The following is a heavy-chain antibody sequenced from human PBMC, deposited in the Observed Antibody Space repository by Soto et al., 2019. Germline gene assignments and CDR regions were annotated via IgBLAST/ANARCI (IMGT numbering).Heavy chain of an antibody. CDR3: ARERCNRTRPDN. V-gene: IGHV1-69*13. CDR2: IIPIFGTA. D-gene: IGHD2-8*01. Sequence: SVKVSCKASGGTFSSYAISWVRQAPGQGLEWMGGIIPIFGTANYAQKFQGRVTITADESTSTAYMELSSERPEDTAAYYCARERCNRTRPDNWGQGTLVTV. J-gene: IGHJ4*02. CDR1: GGTFSSYA.